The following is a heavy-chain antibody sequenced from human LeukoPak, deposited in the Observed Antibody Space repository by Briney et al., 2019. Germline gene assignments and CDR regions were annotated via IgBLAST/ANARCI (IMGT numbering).Heavy chain of an antibody. CDR1: GYTFTNYG. V-gene: IGHV1-18*01. CDR2: MSGYKGMT. D-gene: IGHD2-15*01. CDR3: ARDNYCSGANCLYGLDV. J-gene: IGHJ6*02. Sequence: GASVKVSCKASGYTFTNYGISWVRQAPGQGLEGMGWMSGYKGMTNYAQNLQGRVTMTTDPSTSAAYMELRSLRSDDTAVYFCARDNYCSGANCLYGLDVWGQGTTVTVSS.